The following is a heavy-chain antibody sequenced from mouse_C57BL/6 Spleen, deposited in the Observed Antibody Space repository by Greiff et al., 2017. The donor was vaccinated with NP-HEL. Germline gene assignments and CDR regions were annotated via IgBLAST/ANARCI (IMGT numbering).Heavy chain of an antibody. CDR1: GFTFNTYA. CDR2: IRSKSSNYAT. V-gene: IGHV10-3*01. CDR3: VRDRGTTDYYAMDY. J-gene: IGHJ4*01. D-gene: IGHD1-1*01. Sequence: EVQLVESGGGLVQPKGSLKLSCAASGFTFNTYAMHWVRQAPGKGLEWVARIRSKSSNYATYYADSVKDRFTISRDDSQSMLYLQMNNLKTEDTAMDYCVRDRGTTDYYAMDYWGQGTSVTVSS.